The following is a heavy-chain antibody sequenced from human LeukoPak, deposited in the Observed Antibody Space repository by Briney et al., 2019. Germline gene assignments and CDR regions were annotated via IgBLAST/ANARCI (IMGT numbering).Heavy chain of an antibody. V-gene: IGHV1-69*04. Sequence: SVNVSCKASVGTFISYAISWVRQAPGQGLEWMGRIIPILGIANYAQKFQGRVTITADKSTSTAYMELSSLRSEDTAVYYCARDADPYRPFIAAAGFLYWGQGTLVTVSS. CDR1: VGTFISYA. J-gene: IGHJ4*02. D-gene: IGHD6-13*01. CDR3: ARDADPYRPFIAAAGFLY. CDR2: IIPILGIA.